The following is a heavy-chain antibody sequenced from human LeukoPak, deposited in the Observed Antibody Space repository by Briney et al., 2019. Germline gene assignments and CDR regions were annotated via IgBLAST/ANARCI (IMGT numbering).Heavy chain of an antibody. CDR3: ARGIAAFDY. CDR2: ISNNGGST. D-gene: IGHD6-6*01. CDR1: GFTFSSFA. V-gene: IGHV3-64*04. Sequence: GGSLRLSCSASGFTFSSFAMHWVRQAPGKGLEHASTISNNGGSTYYADSVKGRFTISRDNSKNTLYLQMNSLGAEDTAVYYCARGIAAFDYWGQGTLVTVSS. J-gene: IGHJ4*02.